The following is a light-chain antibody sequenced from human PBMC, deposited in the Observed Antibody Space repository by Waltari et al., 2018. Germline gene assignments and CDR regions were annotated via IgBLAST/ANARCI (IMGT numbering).Light chain of an antibody. V-gene: IGLV3-21*04. CDR2: YDT. J-gene: IGLJ3*02. Sequence: SYVLTQPPSVSVAPGETARITCGGNNIGIKSVRWFQQKPGQAPVLVIYYDTDRPSGVPEGFSGSNSGNTATLTISRVEAVDEADYYCQVWDSGSAHQVFGGGTKVTVL. CDR1: NIGIKS. CDR3: QVWDSGSAHQV.